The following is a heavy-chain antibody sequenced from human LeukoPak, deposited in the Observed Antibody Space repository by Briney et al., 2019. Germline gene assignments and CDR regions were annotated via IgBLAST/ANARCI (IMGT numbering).Heavy chain of an antibody. D-gene: IGHD5-24*01. Sequence: PGGSLRLSCAASGFNLRSEWMSWLRQTPEKGLEWVANIKPDGSATAYVDSVKGRFTISRDNAKNSLFLQMNSLRPEDTAVYYCARIGDGYGDYFDYWGQGTLVTVSS. CDR3: ARIGDGYGDYFDY. CDR1: GFNLRSEW. V-gene: IGHV3-7*01. J-gene: IGHJ4*02. CDR2: IKPDGSAT.